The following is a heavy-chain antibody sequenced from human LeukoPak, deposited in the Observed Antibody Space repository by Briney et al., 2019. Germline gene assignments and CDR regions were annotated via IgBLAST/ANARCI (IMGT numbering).Heavy chain of an antibody. Sequence: PSETLSLTCAAYGGSFGGYYWSWIRQPPGKGLEWIGEINHSGSTNYNPSLKSRVTISVDTSKNQFSLKLSSVTAADTAVYYCARDCSSTSCYLVESMDVWGQGTTVTVSS. J-gene: IGHJ6*02. D-gene: IGHD2-2*01. V-gene: IGHV4-34*01. CDR2: INHSGST. CDR1: GGSFGGYY. CDR3: ARDCSSTSCYLVESMDV.